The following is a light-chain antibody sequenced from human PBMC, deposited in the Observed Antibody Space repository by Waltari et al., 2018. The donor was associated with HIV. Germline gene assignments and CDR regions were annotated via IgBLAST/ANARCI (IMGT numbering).Light chain of an antibody. CDR1: SSNIGSNY. CDR3: ATWDDTLSGHVV. V-gene: IGLV1-47*01. J-gene: IGLJ2*01. CDR2: RNN. Sequence: QSVLTQPPSASGTPGQRITISCSGSSSNIGSNYVYWYQQLPGTAPTLPIYRNNPLPAGVPDRFSGSKSGTSASLAISGLRSEDEADYYCATWDDTLSGHVVFGGGTKLNVL.